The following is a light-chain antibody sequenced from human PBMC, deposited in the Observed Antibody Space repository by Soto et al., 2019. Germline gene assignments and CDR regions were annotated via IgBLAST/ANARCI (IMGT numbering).Light chain of an antibody. Sequence: IVMTQSPATLIVSPGERATLSCRASQSVSSNLAWYQQRPGQPPRLLVYGASIRATGIPDRFSGSGSGTDFTLTIRRLEPEDFAVYFCQQYGSSPWTFGQGTKVDIK. V-gene: IGKV3-20*01. CDR2: GAS. CDR1: QSVSSN. J-gene: IGKJ1*01. CDR3: QQYGSSPWT.